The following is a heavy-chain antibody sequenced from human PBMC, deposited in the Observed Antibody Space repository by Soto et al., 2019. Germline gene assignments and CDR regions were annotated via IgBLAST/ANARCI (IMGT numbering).Heavy chain of an antibody. Sequence: EVQLVESGGGLVQPGRSLRLSCAASGFIFDDYAMHWVRQAPGKGLEWVSVISGNSGSLGYADSVKGRFTISRDNAKNSLYLQMNSLRAEDTALYYCAKDRYSSSAYYYYGMDAWGQGPTVTVSS. V-gene: IGHV3-9*01. D-gene: IGHD6-6*01. CDR1: GFIFDDYA. CDR3: AKDRYSSSAYYYYGMDA. J-gene: IGHJ6*02. CDR2: ISGNSGSL.